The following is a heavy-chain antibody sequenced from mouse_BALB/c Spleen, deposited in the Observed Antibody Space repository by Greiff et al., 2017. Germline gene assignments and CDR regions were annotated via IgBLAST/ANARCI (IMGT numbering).Heavy chain of an antibody. CDR3: ARNYRYDEGDFDY. CDR1: GFTFSSYG. CDR2: INSNGGST. V-gene: IGHV5-6-3*01. D-gene: IGHD2-14*01. J-gene: IGHJ2*01. Sequence: EVNVVESGGGLVQPGGSLKLSCAASGFTFSSYGMSWVRQTPDKRLELVATINSNGGSTYYPDSVKGRFTISRDNAKNTLYLQMSSLKSEDTAMYYCARNYRYDEGDFDYWGQGTTRTVSS.